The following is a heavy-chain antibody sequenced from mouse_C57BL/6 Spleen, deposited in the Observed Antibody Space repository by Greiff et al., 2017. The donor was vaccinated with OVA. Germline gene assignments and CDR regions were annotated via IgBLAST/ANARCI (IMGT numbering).Heavy chain of an antibody. D-gene: IGHD1-3*01. CDR2: IDPSDSYT. V-gene: IGHV1-69*01. Sequence: QVQLQQPGAELVMPGASVKLSCKASGYTFTSYWMHWVKQRPGQGLEWIGKIDPSDSYTNYKQKFKGRSTLSVDKSSSTAYMQLSSLTSEDAAVYYCARARTNFDVWGTGTTVTVSS. CDR1: GYTFTSYW. CDR3: ARARTNFDV. J-gene: IGHJ1*03.